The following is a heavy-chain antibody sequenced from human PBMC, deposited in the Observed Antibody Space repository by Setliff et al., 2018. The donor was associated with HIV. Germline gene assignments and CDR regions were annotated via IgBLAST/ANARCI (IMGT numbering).Heavy chain of an antibody. CDR3: ARAGHYDFLGGFSAQPLDP. Sequence: SETLSLTCTVSGGSISNYYWSWIRQPPGKGLEWIGYIYTSGSTNYNPSLKSRVTISVDTSKNQFSLKLSSVTAADTAVYFCARAGHYDFLGGFSAQPLDPWGRGILVTVSS. J-gene: IGHJ5*02. CDR1: GGSISNYY. V-gene: IGHV4-4*09. CDR2: IYTSGST. D-gene: IGHD3-3*01.